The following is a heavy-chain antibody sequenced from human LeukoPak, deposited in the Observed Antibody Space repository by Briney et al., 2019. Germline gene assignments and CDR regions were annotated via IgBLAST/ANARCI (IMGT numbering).Heavy chain of an antibody. CDR2: IYHSGST. CDR3: ARQNGGYDYFDY. J-gene: IGHJ4*02. V-gene: IGHV4-39*07. CDR1: GASIRRADYY. Sequence: SETLSLTCTVSGASIRRADYYWGWIRQSPGKGLEWIGSIYHSGSTYYNPSLQSRVTKSVDTSKNQFSLNLSSVTAADTAVYFCARQNGGYDYFDYWGQGTLVTVSS. D-gene: IGHD5-12*01.